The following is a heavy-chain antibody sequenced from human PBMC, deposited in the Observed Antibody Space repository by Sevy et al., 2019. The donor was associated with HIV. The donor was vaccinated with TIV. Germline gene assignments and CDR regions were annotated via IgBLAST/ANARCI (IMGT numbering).Heavy chain of an antibody. D-gene: IGHD1-1*01. CDR2: IWYDGRTK. Sequence: GGSLRLSCSASGFTFRSFSMHWVRQAPGKGLEWVAAIWYDGRTKQYADSVKGRFTISRDNSKSMLTLEMNSLRVEDRVLNFCARDSARVIVPTAGFDSWGQGTVVTVSS. V-gene: IGHV3-33*01. CDR1: GFTFRSFS. CDR3: ARDSARVIVPTAGFDS. J-gene: IGHJ5*01.